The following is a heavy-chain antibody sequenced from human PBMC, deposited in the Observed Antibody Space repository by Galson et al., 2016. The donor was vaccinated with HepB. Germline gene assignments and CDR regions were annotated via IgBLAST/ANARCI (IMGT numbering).Heavy chain of an antibody. J-gene: IGHJ4*02. V-gene: IGHV3-15*07. Sequence: SLRLSCAASGFTFTSAWMSWVRQAPGKGLEWVGRIKSKTDGGTTDYAAPVKGRFTISRDDSKNTLYLQMNSLKTENTAVYYCTADLTDSGAYAHDYWGQGTQVTVSS. CDR3: TADLTDSGAYAHDY. CDR2: IKSKTDGGTT. CDR1: GFTFTSAW. D-gene: IGHD4-17*01.